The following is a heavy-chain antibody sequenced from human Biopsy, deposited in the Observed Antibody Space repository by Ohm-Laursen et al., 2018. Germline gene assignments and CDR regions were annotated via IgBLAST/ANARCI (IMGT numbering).Heavy chain of an antibody. V-gene: IGHV1-24*01. CDR3: AADINVWNVNY. D-gene: IGHD1-1*01. CDR1: GYTLNELS. CDR2: FAPENGKT. J-gene: IGHJ4*02. Sequence: ASVKVSCKVSGYTLNELSMHWVRQVPGKGLEWMGGFAPENGKTVYAQNFQARVSLTEDTSTDTAYMELRSLRSEDTAVYYCAADINVWNVNYWGQGTQVIVSS.